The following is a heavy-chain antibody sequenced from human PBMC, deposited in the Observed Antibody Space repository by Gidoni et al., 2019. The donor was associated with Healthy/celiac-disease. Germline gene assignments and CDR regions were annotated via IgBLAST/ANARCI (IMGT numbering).Heavy chain of an antibody. D-gene: IGHD2-2*01. J-gene: IGHJ4*02. CDR1: GFTFSSYA. Sequence: EVQLLESGGGLVQPGGSLRLSCAASGFTFSSYAMSWVRQAPGKGLEWVSAISGSGGSTYYADSVKGRFTISRDNSKNTLYLQMNSLRAEDTAVYYCANIVAHGYCSSTSCLEKFDYWGQGTLVTVSS. CDR3: ANIVAHGYCSSTSCLEKFDY. CDR2: ISGSGGST. V-gene: IGHV3-23*01.